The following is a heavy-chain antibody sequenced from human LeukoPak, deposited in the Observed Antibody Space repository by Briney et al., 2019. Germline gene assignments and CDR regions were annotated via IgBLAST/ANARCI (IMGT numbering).Heavy chain of an antibody. D-gene: IGHD5-12*01. CDR1: GFTFSNYG. Sequence: GGALRVSCAASGFTFSNYGIHWVRPAPGKGLEGVAVIWYDGSNKYYADSVKGRFTITRDNSKNTLYLQMNSLRAEDTAVYYCAGARGDRGHDLDYWGQGTLVTVSS. J-gene: IGHJ4*02. V-gene: IGHV3-33*08. CDR3: AGARGDRGHDLDY. CDR2: IWYDGSNK.